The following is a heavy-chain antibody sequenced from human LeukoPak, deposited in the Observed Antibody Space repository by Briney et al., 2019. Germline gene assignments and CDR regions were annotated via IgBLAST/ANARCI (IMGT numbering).Heavy chain of an antibody. J-gene: IGHJ5*02. CDR1: GYTFTSYD. V-gene: IGHV1-18*01. Sequence: ASVKVSCKASGYTFTSYDISWVRQAPGQGLEWMGWISVYNGNTKYSQKLQDRVTMTTDTSSSTAYMELRGLRSDDTAVYYCAREISSTSGFDPWGQGTLVTVSS. D-gene: IGHD2-2*01. CDR2: ISVYNGNT. CDR3: AREISSTSGFDP.